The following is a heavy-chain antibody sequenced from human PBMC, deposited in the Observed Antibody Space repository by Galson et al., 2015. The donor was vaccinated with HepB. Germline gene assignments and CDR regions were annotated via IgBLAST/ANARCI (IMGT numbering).Heavy chain of an antibody. Sequence: SLRLSCAASGFTFNSYGMHWVRQAPGKGLEWVAGIWYDGSKKHYTDSVKGRFTISRDNSKNTLYLQMNSLRVEDTAVYYCAREGDPDDVWVDLDYWGHGTLVTVSS. CDR1: GFTFNSYG. CDR3: AREGDPDDVWVDLDY. CDR2: IWYDGSKK. V-gene: IGHV3-33*01. D-gene: IGHD3-3*01. J-gene: IGHJ4*01.